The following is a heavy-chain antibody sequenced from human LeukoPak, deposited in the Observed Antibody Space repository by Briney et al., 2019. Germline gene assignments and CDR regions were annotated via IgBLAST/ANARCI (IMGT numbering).Heavy chain of an antibody. J-gene: IGHJ4*02. CDR1: GGSFSGYY. CDR3: ARLGSQGDSKWMGLDY. V-gene: IGHV4-34*01. Sequence: SETLSLTCAVYGGSFSGYYWSWIRQPPGKGLEWIGEINHSGSTNYNPSLKSRVTISVDTSKNQFSLKLSSVTAADTAVYYCARLGSQGDSKWMGLDYWGQGTLVTVSS. CDR2: INHSGST. D-gene: IGHD3-22*01.